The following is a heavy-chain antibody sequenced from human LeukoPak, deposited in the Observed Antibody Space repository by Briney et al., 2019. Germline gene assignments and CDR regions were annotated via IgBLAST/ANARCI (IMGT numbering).Heavy chain of an antibody. CDR1: GYTFTSYD. Sequence: ASVKVSCKASGYTFTSYDINWVRQATGQGLEWMGWMNPNSGNTGYAQKFQGRVTMTRNTSISTSYMELSSLRSEDTAVYYCARDMPYDFWSGYTQSNYYYYMDVWGKGPTVTVSS. CDR2: MNPNSGNT. V-gene: IGHV1-8*01. D-gene: IGHD3-3*01. J-gene: IGHJ6*03. CDR3: ARDMPYDFWSGYTQSNYYYYMDV.